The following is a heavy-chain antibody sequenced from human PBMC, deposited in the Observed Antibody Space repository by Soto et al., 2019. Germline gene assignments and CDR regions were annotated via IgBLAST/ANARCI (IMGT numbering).Heavy chain of an antibody. Sequence: GGSLRLSCAASGFTFSSDGMHWVRQAPGKGLEWVAVISYDGSNKYYADSVKGRFTISRDNSKNTLYLQMNSLRAEDTAVYYCAKDDGYSSGLLDYWGQGTLVTVSS. CDR3: AKDDGYSSGLLDY. CDR2: ISYDGSNK. J-gene: IGHJ4*02. D-gene: IGHD6-19*01. V-gene: IGHV3-30*18. CDR1: GFTFSSDG.